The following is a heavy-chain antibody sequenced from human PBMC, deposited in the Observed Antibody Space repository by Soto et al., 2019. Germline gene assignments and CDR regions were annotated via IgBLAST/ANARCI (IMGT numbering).Heavy chain of an antibody. Sequence: ASVKVSCKASGYTFTGYYMHWVRQAPGQGLEWMGWINPNSGGTNYAQKFQGRVTMTRDTSISTAYMELSRLRSDDTAVYYCARQQWYSRGWSVYYYYGMDVSDRGTTGTASS. CDR1: GYTFTGYY. D-gene: IGHD6-13*01. CDR3: ARQQWYSRGWSVYYYYGMDV. J-gene: IGHJ6*02. CDR2: INPNSGGT. V-gene: IGHV1-2*02.